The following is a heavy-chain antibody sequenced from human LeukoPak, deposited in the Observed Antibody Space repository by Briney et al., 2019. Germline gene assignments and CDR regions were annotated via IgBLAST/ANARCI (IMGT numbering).Heavy chain of an antibody. J-gene: IGHJ4*02. CDR3: ARDLVVPAAPNFDY. CDR1: GFTFSSYA. CDR2: ISGSGAST. Sequence: GGSLRLSCAASGFTFSSYAMSWVRQAPGKGLEWVSAISGSGASTYYADSVKGRFTISRDNSKNTLYLQMNSLRAEDTAVYYCARDLVVPAAPNFDYWGQGTLVTVSS. D-gene: IGHD2-2*01. V-gene: IGHV3-23*01.